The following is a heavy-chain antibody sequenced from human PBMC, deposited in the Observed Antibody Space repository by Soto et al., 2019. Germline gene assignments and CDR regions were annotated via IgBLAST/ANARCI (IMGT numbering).Heavy chain of an antibody. CDR2: IKRDGSEK. D-gene: IGHD2-21*01. V-gene: IGHV3-7*05. CDR1: GFTFSSYW. CDR3: ARGPASSPYYYYYGMDV. J-gene: IGHJ6*02. Sequence: GGSLRLSCAASGFTFSSYWMSWVRQAPGKGLEWVANIKRDGSEKYYVDSVKGRFTISRDNAKNSLYLQMNSLRDEDTAVYYCARGPASSPYYYYYGMDVWGQGTKVTVSS.